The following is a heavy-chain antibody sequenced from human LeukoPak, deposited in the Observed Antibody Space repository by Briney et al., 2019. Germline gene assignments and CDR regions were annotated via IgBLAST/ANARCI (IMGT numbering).Heavy chain of an antibody. CDR1: GGTFSSYA. D-gene: IGHD1-26*01. CDR2: IIPIFGTA. Sequence: SVKVSCKASGGTFSSYAISRVRQAPGQGLEWMGGIIPIFGTANYAQKFQGRVTITADESTSTAYMELSSLRSEDTAVYYCARGRGGSYRGYYYYYGMDVWGQGTTVTVSS. V-gene: IGHV1-69*13. CDR3: ARGRGGSYRGYYYYYGMDV. J-gene: IGHJ6*02.